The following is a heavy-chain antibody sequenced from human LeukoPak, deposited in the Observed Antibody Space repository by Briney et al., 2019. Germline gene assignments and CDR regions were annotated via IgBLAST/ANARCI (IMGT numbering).Heavy chain of an antibody. CDR1: GYTFTSYG. D-gene: IGHD5-12*01. J-gene: IGHJ5*02. CDR3: ARASTGGNSGYDYGDWFDP. Sequence: EASVKVSCKASGYTFTSYGISWVRQAPGQGLEWMGWISAYNGNTNYTQKLQGRVTMTTDTSTSTAYMELRSLRSDDTAVYYCARASTGGNSGYDYGDWFDPWGQGTLVTVSS. CDR2: ISAYNGNT. V-gene: IGHV1-18*01.